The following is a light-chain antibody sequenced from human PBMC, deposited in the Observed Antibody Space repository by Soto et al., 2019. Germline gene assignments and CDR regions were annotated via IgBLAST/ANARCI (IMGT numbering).Light chain of an antibody. CDR2: DVS. V-gene: IGLV2-14*01. J-gene: IGLJ1*01. Sequence: QSVLTQPASVSGSPGQSITISCTGTGSDVGGYKYVSWYQQLPGKAPKLMIYDVSYRPSGVSDRFSGSKSGNTASLIISGLQAEYEADYYCSSYASSSPFVFGTGTKVTVL. CDR3: SSYASSSPFV. CDR1: GSDVGGYKY.